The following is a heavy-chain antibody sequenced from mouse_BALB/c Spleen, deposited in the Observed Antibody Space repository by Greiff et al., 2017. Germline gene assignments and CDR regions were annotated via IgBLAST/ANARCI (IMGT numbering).Heavy chain of an antibody. D-gene: IGHD2-3*01. CDR3: TSYDGYPAWFAY. J-gene: IGHJ3*01. Sequence: QVQLQQSGAELMKPGASVKISCKATGYTFSSYWKEWVKQRPGHGLEWIGEILPGSGSTNYNEQFKGKATFTADTSSNTAYMQLSSLTSEDSAVYYCTSYDGYPAWFAYWGQGTLVTVSA. CDR2: ILPGSGST. CDR1: GYTFSSYW. V-gene: IGHV1-9*01.